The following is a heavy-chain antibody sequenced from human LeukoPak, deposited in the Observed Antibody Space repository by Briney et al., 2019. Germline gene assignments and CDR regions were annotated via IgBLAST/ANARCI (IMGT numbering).Heavy chain of an antibody. J-gene: IGHJ6*02. Sequence: PGGSLRLSCAASGFTFSSYWMSWVRQAPGKGLEWVANIKQDGSEKYYVDSVKGRFTISRDNAKNSLYLQMNSLRAEDKAVYYCARDKYDFWSGYPYGMDVWGQGTTVTVSS. CDR3: ARDKYDFWSGYPYGMDV. V-gene: IGHV3-7*01. CDR1: GFTFSSYW. CDR2: IKQDGSEK. D-gene: IGHD3-3*01.